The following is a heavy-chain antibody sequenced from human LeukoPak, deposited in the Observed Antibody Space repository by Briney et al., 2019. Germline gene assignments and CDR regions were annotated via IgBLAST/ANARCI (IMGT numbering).Heavy chain of an antibody. J-gene: IGHJ4*02. D-gene: IGHD2-15*01. V-gene: IGHV3-30*02. CDR3: AKAPVTTCSGAYCYPFDY. CDR1: GFTFSSYG. CDR2: IRYDGSNK. Sequence: GGSLRLSCAASGFTFSSYGMHWVRQAPGKGLEWVAFIRYDGSNKYYADSVKGRFTISRDSSKNTLYLQMNSLRAEDAAVYYCAKAPVTTCSGAYCYPFDYWGQGTLVTVSS.